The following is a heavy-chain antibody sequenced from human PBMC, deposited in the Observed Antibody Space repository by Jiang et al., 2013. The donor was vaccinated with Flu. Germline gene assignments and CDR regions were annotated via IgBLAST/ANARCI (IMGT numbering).Heavy chain of an antibody. CDR1: GYTFTSTF. D-gene: IGHD6-19*01. V-gene: IGHV1-46*03. CDR2: INPSGGSA. Sequence: SGAEVKNPGASVKLSCKASGYTFTSTFIHWMRQAPGQGLEWMGIINPSGGSATYAQRFQGRVTMTRDTSTSTVYMDLTSLRYDDTAMYYCARVEVAGYFDYWGQGTLATVSS. CDR3: ARVEVAGYFDY. J-gene: IGHJ4*02.